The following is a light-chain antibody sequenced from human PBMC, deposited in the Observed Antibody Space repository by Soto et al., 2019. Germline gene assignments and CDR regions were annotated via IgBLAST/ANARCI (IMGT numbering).Light chain of an antibody. J-gene: IGKJ5*01. V-gene: IGKV3-20*01. CDR1: QSVSSSY. Sequence: EIVLTQSPGTLSLSPGERATLSCRASQSVSSSYFACYQQKPGQAPRRLIYGASSRATGIPDRFSGSGSGTDFTLTISRLEPEDFAVYYCQQYGSSPITFGQGTRLEIK. CDR3: QQYGSSPIT. CDR2: GAS.